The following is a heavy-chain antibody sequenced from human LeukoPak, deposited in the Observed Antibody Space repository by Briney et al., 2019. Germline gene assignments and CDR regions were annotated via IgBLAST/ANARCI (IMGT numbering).Heavy chain of an antibody. Sequence: GGSLRLSCAASGFTFSSYAMHRVRQAPGKGLEWVAVISYDGSNKYYADSVKGRFTISRDNSKNTLYLQMNSLRAEDTAVYYCARVSGGFDYWGQGTLVTVSS. CDR2: ISYDGSNK. V-gene: IGHV3-30-3*01. J-gene: IGHJ4*02. D-gene: IGHD2-15*01. CDR1: GFTFSSYA. CDR3: ARVSGGFDY.